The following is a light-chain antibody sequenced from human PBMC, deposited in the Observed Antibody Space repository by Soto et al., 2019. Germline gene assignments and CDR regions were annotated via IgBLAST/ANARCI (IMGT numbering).Light chain of an antibody. CDR3: SSYTSSSTPV. V-gene: IGLV2-14*01. J-gene: IGLJ2*01. Sequence: QSALTQPASVSGSPGQSITISCTGTSSDVGGYNYVSWYQQHPGKAPKLMIYDVSNRPSGVSNRFSGSKSGITASLTISGLQAEDEADYYCSSYTSSSTPVFGGGTKLTV. CDR2: DVS. CDR1: SSDVGGYNY.